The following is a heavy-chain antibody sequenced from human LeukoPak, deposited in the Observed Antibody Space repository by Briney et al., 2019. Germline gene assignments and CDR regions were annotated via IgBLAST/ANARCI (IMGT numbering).Heavy chain of an antibody. CDR3: ARGELGFLTGWTYYYYMDV. Sequence: ASVKVSCKASGYTFTSYDINWVRQATGQGLEWMGWMNPNSGNTGYAQKFQGRVTMTRNTSISTAYMELSSLRSEDTAVYYCARGELGFLTGWTYYYYMDVWGKGTTVTISS. D-gene: IGHD3-9*01. CDR2: MNPNSGNT. CDR1: GYTFTSYD. J-gene: IGHJ6*03. V-gene: IGHV1-8*01.